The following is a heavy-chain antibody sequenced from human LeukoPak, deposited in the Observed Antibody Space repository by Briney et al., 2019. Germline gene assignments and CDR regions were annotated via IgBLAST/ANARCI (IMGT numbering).Heavy chain of an antibody. CDR1: GYTFTSYG. V-gene: IGHV1-18*01. CDR3: ARERFCSSTSCSRFDP. Sequence: ASVKVSCKASGYTFTSYGISWVRQAPGQGLEWMGWISAYNGNTNYAQKLQGRVTMTTDTSTSTAYMELRSLRSGDTAVYYCARERFCSSTSCSRFDPWGQGTLVTVSS. D-gene: IGHD2-2*01. CDR2: ISAYNGNT. J-gene: IGHJ5*02.